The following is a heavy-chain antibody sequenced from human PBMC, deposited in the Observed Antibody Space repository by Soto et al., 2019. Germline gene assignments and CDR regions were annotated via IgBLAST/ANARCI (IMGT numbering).Heavy chain of an antibody. V-gene: IGHV3-7*05. J-gene: IGHJ4*02. CDR3: ARDGVAPGLYFDY. Sequence: PGGSLRLSCAASGFTFSDYWMNWVRQAPGKGLEWVASIKYDGSEKIYVDSVKGRFTISRDNAKNSPYLQMASLRAEDTAVYYCARDGVAPGLYFDYWGQGTLVTVSS. CDR2: IKYDGSEK. CDR1: GFTFSDYW. D-gene: IGHD6-13*01.